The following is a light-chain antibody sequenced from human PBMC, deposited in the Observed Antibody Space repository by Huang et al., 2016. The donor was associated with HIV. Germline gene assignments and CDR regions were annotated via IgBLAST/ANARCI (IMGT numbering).Light chain of an antibody. V-gene: IGKV3-15*01. CDR1: QSVGTN. CDR3: QQYNNWPPVT. Sequence: EIVMTQSPATLSVSPGERASLSCRASQSVGTNLAWFQQKPGQAPRLLSYGASYRPTGIPTRFSGSGSGREFTLTISGLQSEDSAVYYCQQYNNWPPVTFGGGTKVEIK. J-gene: IGKJ4*01. CDR2: GAS.